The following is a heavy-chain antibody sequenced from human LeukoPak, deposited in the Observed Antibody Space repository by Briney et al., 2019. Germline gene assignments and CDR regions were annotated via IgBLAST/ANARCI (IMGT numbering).Heavy chain of an antibody. J-gene: IGHJ4*02. CDR2: ISGSGGST. D-gene: IGHD3-10*01. V-gene: IGHV3-23*01. CDR1: GFTFSSYA. Sequence: GGSLRLSCAASGFTFSSYAMSWVRQAPGKGLEWVSAISGSGGSTYYADSVKGRFTISRDNSKNTLYLQMNSLRAEDTAVYYCAKEPYYYGSGSSHFDYWGQGTLVAVSS. CDR3: AKEPYYYGSGSSHFDY.